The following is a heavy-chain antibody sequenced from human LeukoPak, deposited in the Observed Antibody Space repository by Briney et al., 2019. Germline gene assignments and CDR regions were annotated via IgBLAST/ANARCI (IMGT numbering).Heavy chain of an antibody. Sequence: ASVTVSCKASGYTFTGYYMHWVRQAPGQGLEWMGWINPNSGGTNYAQKFQGRVTMTRDTSISTAYMELSRLRSDDTAVYYCARDAARLLWFGELSEFDYWGQGTLVTVSS. D-gene: IGHD3-10*01. CDR1: GYTFTGYY. V-gene: IGHV1-2*02. J-gene: IGHJ4*02. CDR2: INPNSGGT. CDR3: ARDAARLLWFGELSEFDY.